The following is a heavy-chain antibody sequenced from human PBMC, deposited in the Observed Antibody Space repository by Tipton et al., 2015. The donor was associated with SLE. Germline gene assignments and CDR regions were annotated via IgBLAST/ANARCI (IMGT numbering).Heavy chain of an antibody. CDR2: ISYTETT. J-gene: IGHJ6*02. Sequence: LRLSCTVSGGSISGYHWSWLRQPPGKGLEWIGYISYTETTKYNPSLESRVIISVDTSKNQFSLRLSSVTAADTAMYYCARHVGVAYYYTMDVWGQGTTVVISS. CDR3: ARHVGVAYYYTMDV. D-gene: IGHD2-15*01. CDR1: GGSISGYH. V-gene: IGHV4-59*08.